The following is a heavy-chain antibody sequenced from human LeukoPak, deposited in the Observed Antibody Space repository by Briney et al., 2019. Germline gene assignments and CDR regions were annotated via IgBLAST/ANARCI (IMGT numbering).Heavy chain of an antibody. Sequence: GGSLRLSCAASGFTFSSYAMSWVRQAPGKGLEWVSAISRSGGSTYYADSVKGRFTISRDNSKDTLYLQMNSLRAEDTAVYYCAKDRSRAAAGEGNFDYWGQGTLVTVSS. CDR1: GFTFSSYA. CDR3: AKDRSRAAAGEGNFDY. D-gene: IGHD6-13*01. V-gene: IGHV3-23*01. CDR2: ISRSGGST. J-gene: IGHJ4*02.